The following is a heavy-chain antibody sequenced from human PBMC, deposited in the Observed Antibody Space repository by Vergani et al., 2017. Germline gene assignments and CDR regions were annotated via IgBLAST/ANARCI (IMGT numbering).Heavy chain of an antibody. CDR3: ARAAVVVVTASFDY. V-gene: IGHV4-59*12. CDR2: IYYSGST. J-gene: IGHJ4*02. D-gene: IGHD2-21*02. CDR1: GGSISSYY. Sequence: QVQLQESGPGLVKPSETLSLTCTVSGGSISSYYWSWIRQPPGKGLEWIGYIYYSGSTYYNPSLKSRVTISVDTSKNQFSLKLSSVTAADTAVYYCARAAVVVVTASFDYWGQGTLVTVSS.